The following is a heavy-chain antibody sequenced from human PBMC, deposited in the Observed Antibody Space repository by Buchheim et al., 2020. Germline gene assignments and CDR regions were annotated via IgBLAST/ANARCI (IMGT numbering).Heavy chain of an antibody. J-gene: IGHJ6*02. CDR3: AKGADYYYYNGMDV. V-gene: IGHV3-23*01. CDR2: ISGSGGNT. Sequence: EVQLLESGGGLVQPGGSLRLSCAASGFTFSDYAMTWVRQAPGKGLQWVSAISGSGGNTYYADSVKGRLTISRDNSKNTLYLQMNSLRAEDTAVYYCAKGADYYYYNGMDVWGQGT. CDR1: GFTFSDYA.